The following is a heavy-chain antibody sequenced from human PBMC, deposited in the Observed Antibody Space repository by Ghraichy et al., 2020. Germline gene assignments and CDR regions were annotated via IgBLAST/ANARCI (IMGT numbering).Heavy chain of an antibody. CDR1: GFTFNNYP. J-gene: IGHJ4*02. CDR3: ARGRGWYGGLGD. CDR2: VSFDGIHK. V-gene: IGHV3-30-3*01. D-gene: IGHD6-19*01. Sequence: GGSLRLSCAASGFTFNNYPMHWVRQAPGKGLEWVAVVSFDGIHKNYADSVKGRFTISRDNSKNTLYLQMDSLRTEDTAVYYCARGRGWYGGLGDWGQGTLVTVSS.